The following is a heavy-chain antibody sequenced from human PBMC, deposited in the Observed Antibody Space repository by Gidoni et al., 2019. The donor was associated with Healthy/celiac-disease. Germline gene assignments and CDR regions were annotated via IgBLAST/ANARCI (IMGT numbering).Heavy chain of an antibody. Sequence: SNAWMSWVRQAPGKGLEWVGRIKSKTDGGTTDYAAPVKGRFTISRDDPKNTLYLQMNSLKTEDTAVYYCTTAVAGTPTDWYFDLWGRGTLVTVSS. CDR3: TTAVAGTPTDWYFDL. D-gene: IGHD6-19*01. CDR2: IKSKTDGGTT. J-gene: IGHJ2*01. CDR1: SNAW. V-gene: IGHV3-15*01.